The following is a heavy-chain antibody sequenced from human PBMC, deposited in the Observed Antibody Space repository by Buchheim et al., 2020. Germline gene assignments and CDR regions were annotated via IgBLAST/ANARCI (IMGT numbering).Heavy chain of an antibody. CDR3: AKMIVVVINPWLGWFDP. CDR1: GFTFSSYA. D-gene: IGHD3-22*01. V-gene: IGHV3-23*01. J-gene: IGHJ5*02. Sequence: EVQLLESGGGLVQPGGSLRLSCAASGFTFSSYAMSWVRQAPGKGLEWVSAISGSGGSTYYADSVKGRFTISRDNSKNKLYLQMNSLRAEDTAVYYCAKMIVVVINPWLGWFDPWGQGTL. CDR2: ISGSGGST.